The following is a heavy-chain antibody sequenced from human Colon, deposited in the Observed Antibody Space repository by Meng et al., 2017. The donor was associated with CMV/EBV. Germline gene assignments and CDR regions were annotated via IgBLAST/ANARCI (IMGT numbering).Heavy chain of an antibody. D-gene: IGHD5-18*01. CDR2: TNTAGTST. J-gene: IGHJ1*01. V-gene: IGHV3-74*01. Sequence: GESLKISCAASGLTFTNYWMHWVRQAPGKGLVWVSGTNTAGTSTYYADSVKGRFTISRDNAKNTLYLQMTNLRGEDTALYYCARPTSPSYSDFVLVWGQGTLVTVSS. CDR1: GLTFTNYW. CDR3: ARPTSPSYSDFVLV.